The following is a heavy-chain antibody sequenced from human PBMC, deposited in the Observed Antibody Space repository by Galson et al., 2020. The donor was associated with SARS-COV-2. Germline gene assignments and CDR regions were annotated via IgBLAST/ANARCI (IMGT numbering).Heavy chain of an antibody. D-gene: IGHD6-19*01. CDR2: INPSGGST. CDR3: ARDTPQYSSGGGVLNYDYYMYV. CDR1: GYTFTSYY. V-gene: IGHV1-46*01. J-gene: IGHJ6*03. Sequence: ASVKVSCKASGYTFTSYYMHWVRQAPGQGLEWMGIINPSGGSTSYAQKFQGRVTMTRDTSTSTVYMELSSLRSEDTAVYYCARDTPQYSSGGGVLNYDYYMYVWGKGTTVTVSS.